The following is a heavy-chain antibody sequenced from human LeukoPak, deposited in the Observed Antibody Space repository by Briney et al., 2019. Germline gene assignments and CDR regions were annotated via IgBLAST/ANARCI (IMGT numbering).Heavy chain of an antibody. CDR2: IRSKAYGGTT. J-gene: IGHJ5*02. CDR3: TRDPDYGDYDSVWWFDP. V-gene: IGHV3-49*03. CDR1: GFTFGDYA. Sequence: PGGSLRLSRTASGFTFGDYAMSWFRQAPGKGLEWVGFIRSKAYGGTTEYAASVKGRFTISRDDSKSIAYLQMNSLKTEDTAVYYCTRDPDYGDYDSVWWFDPWGQGTLVTVSS. D-gene: IGHD4-17*01.